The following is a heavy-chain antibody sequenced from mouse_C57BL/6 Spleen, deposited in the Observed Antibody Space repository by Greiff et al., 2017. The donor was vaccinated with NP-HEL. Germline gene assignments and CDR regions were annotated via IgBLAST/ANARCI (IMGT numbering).Heavy chain of an antibody. V-gene: IGHV1-15*01. CDR2: IDPETGGT. D-gene: IGHD2-1*01. CDR3: TYGNYEGYYAMDY. Sequence: VQLKESGAELVRPGASVTLSCKASGYTFTDYEMHWVKQTPVHGLEWIGAIDPETGGTAYNQKFKGKAILTADKSSSTAYMELRSLTSEDSAVYYCTYGNYEGYYAMDYWGQGTSVTVSS. J-gene: IGHJ4*01. CDR1: GYTFTDYE.